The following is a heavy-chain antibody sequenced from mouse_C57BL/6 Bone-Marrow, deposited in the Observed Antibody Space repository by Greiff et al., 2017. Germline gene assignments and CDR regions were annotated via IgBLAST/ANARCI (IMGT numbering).Heavy chain of an antibody. V-gene: IGHV1-64*01. J-gene: IGHJ2*01. D-gene: IGHD1-1*01. Sequence: VQLQQPGAELVKPGASVKLSCTASGYTFTSYWMHWVKQRPGQGLEWIGMIHPNSGSTNYNEKFKSKATLTVDKSSSTAYMQLSSLTSEDSAVYYCARWRAYYDGLDYWGQGTTLTVSS. CDR1: GYTFTSYW. CDR2: IHPNSGST. CDR3: ARWRAYYDGLDY.